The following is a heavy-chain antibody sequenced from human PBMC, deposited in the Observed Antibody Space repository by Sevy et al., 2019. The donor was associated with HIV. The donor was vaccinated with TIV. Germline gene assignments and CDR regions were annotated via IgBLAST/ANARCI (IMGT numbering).Heavy chain of an antibody. Sequence: GGSLRLSCAASGFAFNSYWMSWVRQAPGMGLQWVGTIKEDGSEKYYVDSMKGRFTISRDNAKNSLYLQMNSLRAEDTAVYYCARDGEVAGPPAYYYYYGMDVWGQGTTVTVSS. J-gene: IGHJ6*02. CDR3: ARDGEVAGPPAYYYYYGMDV. V-gene: IGHV3-7*03. CDR1: GFAFNSYW. CDR2: IKEDGSEK. D-gene: IGHD6-19*01.